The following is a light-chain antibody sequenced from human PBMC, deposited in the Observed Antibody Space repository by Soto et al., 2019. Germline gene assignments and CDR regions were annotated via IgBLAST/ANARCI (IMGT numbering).Light chain of an antibody. J-gene: IGLJ2*01. CDR2: DVS. Sequence: QSALTQPASVSGSPGQLVTISCTGSSSDVGGYNYVSWYQQHPGKVPKLMIFDVSNRPSGVSIRFSGSKSDNTASLTISGLQAEDEAEYYCSSYTSSSTLVVFGGGTKLTVL. CDR3: SSYTSSSTLVV. V-gene: IGLV2-14*01. CDR1: SSDVGGYNY.